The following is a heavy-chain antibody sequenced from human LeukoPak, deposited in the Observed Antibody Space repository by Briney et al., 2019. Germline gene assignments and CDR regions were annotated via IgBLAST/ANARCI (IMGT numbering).Heavy chain of an antibody. J-gene: IGHJ4*02. D-gene: IGHD4-17*01. CDR2: INPNSGGT. CDR1: GYSFTGYY. V-gene: IGHV1-2*02. Sequence: ASVKVSCKTSGYSFTGYYMHWVRQAPGQGLEWMGWINPNSGGTKYAQKFQGRVTMTRDTSISTAYMELSRLRSDDTAVYYCARDWDTVTGYYFDYWGQGTLVTVSS. CDR3: ARDWDTVTGYYFDY.